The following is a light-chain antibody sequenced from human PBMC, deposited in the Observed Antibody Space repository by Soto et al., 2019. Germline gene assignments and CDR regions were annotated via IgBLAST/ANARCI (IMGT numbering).Light chain of an antibody. CDR2: GAS. CDR3: QSGAT. J-gene: IGKJ2*01. V-gene: IGKV3-15*01. CDR1: QSVSSI. Sequence: EIVMTQSPATLSVSPGERATLSCRASQSVSSILAWYQQKPGQAPRLLIYGASTRATGIPARFSGSGSGTEFTLTISSLQSEDFAVYYCQSGATFGQGTKLEIK.